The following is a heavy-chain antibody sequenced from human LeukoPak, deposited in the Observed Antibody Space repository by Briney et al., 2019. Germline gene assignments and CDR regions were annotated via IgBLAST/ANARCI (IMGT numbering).Heavy chain of an antibody. CDR3: AKGRVIMSVGYFDY. J-gene: IGHJ4*02. CDR2: ISGSGGST. V-gene: IGHV3-23*01. Sequence: GGSLRLSCAASGFTFSSYAMSWVRQAPGKGLEWVSAISGSGGSTYYADSVKGRFTTSRDNSKNTLYLQMNSLRAEDTAVYYCAKGRVIMSVGYFDYWGQGTLVTVSS. CDR1: GFTFSSYA. D-gene: IGHD3-3*01.